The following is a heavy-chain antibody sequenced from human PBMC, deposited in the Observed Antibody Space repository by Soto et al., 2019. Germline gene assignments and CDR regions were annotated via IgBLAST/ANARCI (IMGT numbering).Heavy chain of an antibody. CDR1: GYSFTNYW. D-gene: IGHD3-10*01. CDR3: ARLSGDITASPSY. V-gene: IGHV5-51*01. CDR2: IYPGDSDI. Sequence: PGESLKISCKGSGYSFTNYWSAWVRQMPGKGLEWMGIIYPGDSDIKYSPSFQGQVTISADKSIDTAYLQWSSLRASDTAMYYCARLSGDITASPSYWGQGTLVTVSS. J-gene: IGHJ4*02.